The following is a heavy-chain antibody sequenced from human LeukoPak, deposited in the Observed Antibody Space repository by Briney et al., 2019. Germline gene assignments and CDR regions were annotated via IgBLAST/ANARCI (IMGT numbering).Heavy chain of an antibody. CDR1: GYSITNYA. CDR3: ARDSGEVPDY. J-gene: IGHJ4*02. Sequence: ASVKVSCKASGYSITNYAILWVRQAPGQGLEWMGGIIPIFGTANYAQKFQGRVTITADESTSTAYMELSSLRSEDTAVYYCARDSGEVPDYWGQGTLVTVSS. V-gene: IGHV1-69*13. CDR2: IIPIFGTA. D-gene: IGHD3-10*01.